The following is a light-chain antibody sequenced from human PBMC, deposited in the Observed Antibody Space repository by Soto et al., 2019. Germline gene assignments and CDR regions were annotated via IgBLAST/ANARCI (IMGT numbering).Light chain of an antibody. CDR2: DAS. CDR1: LNVNSY. CDR3: QQRQYWPPIT. Sequence: VLTQSPATLSLSPAERATLSCTSSLNVNSYLAWYQQKPGQAPRLLIYDASNRAAGIPARFSGSGSGTDFTLTISSLEPEDFAIYYCQQRQYWPPITFGQGTRLEIK. V-gene: IGKV3-11*01. J-gene: IGKJ5*01.